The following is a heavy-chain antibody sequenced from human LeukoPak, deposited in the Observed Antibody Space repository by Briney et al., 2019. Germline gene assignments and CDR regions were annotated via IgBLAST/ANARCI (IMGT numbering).Heavy chain of an antibody. CDR1: GITLSNYG. D-gene: IGHD6-19*01. J-gene: IGHJ4*02. Sequence: GGSLRLSCAVSGITLSNYGMSWVRQAPGKGLEWVAGISDSGGSTNYADSVKGRFTISRDNPKNTLYLQMNSLRAEDTAVYYCAKDEYSSGWYLRYWGQGTLVTVSS. CDR2: ISDSGGST. V-gene: IGHV3-23*01. CDR3: AKDEYSSGWYLRY.